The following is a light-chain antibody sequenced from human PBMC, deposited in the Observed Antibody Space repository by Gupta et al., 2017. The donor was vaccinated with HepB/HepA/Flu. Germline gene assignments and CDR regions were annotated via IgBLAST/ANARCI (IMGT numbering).Light chain of an antibody. Sequence: DIQMTQSPSSVSASVGDRVIITCRASQGISKWLAWYQQKPGKAPKLLISAASNLQTGVPPRFSGSGSGTDFNLTINNLQPEDFATYYCHHTDNFPCTFGQGTKLDIK. CDR3: HHTDNFPCT. CDR1: QGISKW. V-gene: IGKV1-12*01. CDR2: AAS. J-gene: IGKJ2*02.